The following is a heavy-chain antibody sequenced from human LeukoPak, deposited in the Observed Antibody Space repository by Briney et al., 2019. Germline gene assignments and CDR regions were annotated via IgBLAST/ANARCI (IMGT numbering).Heavy chain of an antibody. CDR3: AGIGRYCSSTSCPQGFDP. Sequence: SVKVSCKASGGTFSSYAISWVRQAPGQGLEWMGGIIPIFGTANYAQKFQGRVTITADESTSTAYMELSSLRSEDTAVYYCAGIGRYCSSTSCPQGFDPWGQGTLVTVSS. CDR1: GGTFSSYA. V-gene: IGHV1-69*13. J-gene: IGHJ5*02. CDR2: IIPIFGTA. D-gene: IGHD2-2*01.